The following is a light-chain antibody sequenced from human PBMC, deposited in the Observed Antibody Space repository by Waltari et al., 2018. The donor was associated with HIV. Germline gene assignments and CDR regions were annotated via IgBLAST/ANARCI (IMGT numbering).Light chain of an antibody. CDR1: ALSKHY. CDR2: EDR. V-gene: IGLV3-25*03. Sequence: SYELTQAPSVSVSPGRTAKIPCSGDALSKHYVYWYQQKPGQAPLMMIFEDRGRASEIPARFSASSSGSTSILTISGVQAEDEADYYCQSGHNSDSIFGGGTKLTVL. CDR3: QSGHNSDSI. J-gene: IGLJ2*01.